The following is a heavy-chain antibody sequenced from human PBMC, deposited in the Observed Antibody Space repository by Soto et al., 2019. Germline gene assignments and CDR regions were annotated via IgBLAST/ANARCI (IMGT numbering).Heavy chain of an antibody. CDR3: AHTIPFGELVYYFDH. J-gene: IGHJ4*02. Sequence: SGPTLVNPTQTLTLTCTFSGFSLTSTGVGVGWVRQPPGKALEWLALIYWDGDEHYSSSLKSRLTITKDTSKSQVVLTMTHMDPGDTATYYCAHTIPFGELVYYFDHWGQGTLVTVSS. CDR2: IYWDGDE. V-gene: IGHV2-5*02. D-gene: IGHD3-10*01. CDR1: GFSLTSTGVG.